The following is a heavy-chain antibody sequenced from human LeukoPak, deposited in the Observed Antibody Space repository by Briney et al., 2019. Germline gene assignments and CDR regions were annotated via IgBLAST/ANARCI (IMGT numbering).Heavy chain of an antibody. CDR2: IYHSGST. D-gene: IGHD2-2*01. J-gene: IGHJ4*02. CDR3: ARGGSSTSWPFDY. V-gene: IGHV4-30-2*01. Sequence: SQTLSLTCAVSGGSISSGGYSWSWIRQPPGKGLEWIGYIYHSGSTYYNPSLESRVTISVDRSKNQLSLKLSSVTAADTAVYYCARGGSSTSWPFDYWGQGTLVTVSS. CDR1: GGSISSGGYS.